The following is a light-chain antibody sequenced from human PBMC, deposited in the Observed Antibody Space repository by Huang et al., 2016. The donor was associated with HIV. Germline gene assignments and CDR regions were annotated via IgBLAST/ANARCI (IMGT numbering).Light chain of an antibody. J-gene: IGKJ1*01. CDR2: GAS. Sequence: EIVLTQSPGTLSLSPGERATLSCRASQSVSSSYLAWYQQNPGQAPRRLIYGASSRATGIPDRFSGSGSGTDFTLTISRLEPEDFAVYYCQHYDSSPWTFGQGTKVEIK. V-gene: IGKV3-20*01. CDR3: QHYDSSPWT. CDR1: QSVSSSY.